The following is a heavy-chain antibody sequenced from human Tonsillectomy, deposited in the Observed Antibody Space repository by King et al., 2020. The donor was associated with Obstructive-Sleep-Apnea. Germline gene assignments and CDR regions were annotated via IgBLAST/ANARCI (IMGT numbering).Heavy chain of an antibody. CDR3: ARDGGADAFDI. CDR1: GGSISSYY. D-gene: IGHD2-15*01. J-gene: IGHJ3*02. V-gene: IGHV4-59*01. CDR2: IYYSGST. Sequence: VQLQESGPGLVKPSETLSLTCTVSGGSISSYYWSWIRQPPGKGLEWIGYIYYSGSTNYNPSLKSRVTISVDTSKNQFSLKRSSVTAADTAVYYCARDGGADAFDIWGQGTMVTVSS.